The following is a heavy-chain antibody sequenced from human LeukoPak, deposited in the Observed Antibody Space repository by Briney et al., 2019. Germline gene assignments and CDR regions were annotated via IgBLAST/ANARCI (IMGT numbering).Heavy chain of an antibody. CDR1: GFSFSSYG. CDR3: ARACVYYDSSGCDY. D-gene: IGHD3-22*01. J-gene: IGHJ4*02. Sequence: GGSLRLSCAGSGFSFSSYGMHWVRQAPGKGLEWVSSISSSSSYIYYADSVKGRFTISRDNAKKSVYLQMNSLRVEDTAVYYCARACVYYDSSGCDYWGQGTLVTVSS. CDR2: ISSSSSYI. V-gene: IGHV3-21*01.